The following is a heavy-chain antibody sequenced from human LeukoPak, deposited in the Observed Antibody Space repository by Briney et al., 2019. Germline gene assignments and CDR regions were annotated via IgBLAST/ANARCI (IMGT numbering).Heavy chain of an antibody. CDR1: GYTFTGYY. CDR3: ARVGKVGATTYYFDY. V-gene: IGHV1-2*02. CDR2: INPNSGGT. J-gene: IGHJ4*02. D-gene: IGHD1-26*01. Sequence: GASVKVSRKASGYTFTGYYMHWVRQAPGQGLEWMGWINPNSGGTNYAQKFQGRVTMTRDTSTSTVYMELSSLRSEDTAVYYCARVGKVGATTYYFDYWGQGTLVTVSS.